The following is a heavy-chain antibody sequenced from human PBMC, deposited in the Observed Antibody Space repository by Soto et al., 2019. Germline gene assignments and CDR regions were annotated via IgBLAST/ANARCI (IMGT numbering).Heavy chain of an antibody. J-gene: IGHJ4*02. CDR1: GFTFSNAW. D-gene: IGHD3-16*01. V-gene: IGHV3-15*01. Sequence: EVQLVESGGGLVKPGGSLRLSCAASGFTFSNAWMSWVRQAPGKGLEWVDRIKSKTDGGTTDYAAPVKGRFTISRDDSKNTLYLQMNSLKTEDTAVYYCTTGLRLHLGGLPIIWGQGTLVTVSS. CDR2: IKSKTDGGTT. CDR3: TTGLRLHLGGLPII.